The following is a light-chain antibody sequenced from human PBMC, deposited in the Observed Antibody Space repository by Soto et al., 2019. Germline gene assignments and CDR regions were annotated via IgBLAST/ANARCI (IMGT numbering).Light chain of an antibody. Sequence: DIQMTQSPSTLSASVGDRVTITCRASQSISSWLAWYQQKPGKAPNLLIYKASSLESGVPSRFSGSGSGTEFTLTISSLQPGDFANYYCQQYHSYPLTFGGGTKVEIK. V-gene: IGKV1-5*03. CDR3: QQYHSYPLT. J-gene: IGKJ4*01. CDR1: QSISSW. CDR2: KAS.